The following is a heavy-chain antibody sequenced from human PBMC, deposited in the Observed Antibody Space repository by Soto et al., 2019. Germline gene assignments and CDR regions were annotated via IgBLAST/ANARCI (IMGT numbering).Heavy chain of an antibody. CDR1: GGSISIGDYY. V-gene: IGHV4-30-4*01. CDR2: IYYSGST. CDR3: AVVPAAIGYFRFFDP. D-gene: IGHD2-2*02. Sequence: SETLSLTCTVSGGSISIGDYYWSWIRQPPGKGLEWIGYIYYSGSTYYNPSLKSRVTISVDTSKNQFSLKLSSVTAADTAVYYCAVVPAAIGYFRFFDPWGQGTLVTVSS. J-gene: IGHJ5*02.